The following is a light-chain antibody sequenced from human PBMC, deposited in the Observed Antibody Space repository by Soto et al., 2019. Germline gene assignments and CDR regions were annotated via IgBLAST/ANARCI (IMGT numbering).Light chain of an antibody. J-gene: IGLJ1*01. V-gene: IGLV2-14*01. CDR1: SSDVGGYNY. Sequence: QSLLTQPASVSGSPGQSITISCTGTSSDVGGYNYVSWYQQHPGKAPKLMISEVTNRPSGVSNRFSGSKSGNTASLTISGLQTEDEADYYCSSYSSNTTLYVFGTGTKVTVL. CDR3: SSYSSNTTLYV. CDR2: EVT.